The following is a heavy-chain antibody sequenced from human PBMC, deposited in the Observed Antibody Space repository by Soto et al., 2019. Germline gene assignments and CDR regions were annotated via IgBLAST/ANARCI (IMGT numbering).Heavy chain of an antibody. CDR1: GFTFSSYD. CDR2: IGTAGDT. D-gene: IGHD4-17*01. J-gene: IGHJ5*02. CDR3: ASSSTVFDPFDP. V-gene: IGHV3-13*01. Sequence: EVQLVESGGGLVQPGGSLRLSCAASGFTFSSYDMHWVRQATGKGLEWVSAIGTAGDTYYPGSVKGRFTISRENAKNSLYLQMNSLRAEDTAVYYCASSSTVFDPFDPWGQGTLVTVSS.